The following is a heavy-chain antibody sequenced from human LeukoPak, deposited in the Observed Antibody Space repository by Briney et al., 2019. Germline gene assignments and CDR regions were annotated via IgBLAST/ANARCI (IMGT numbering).Heavy chain of an antibody. CDR3: ARGGDSSSWYWNYFDY. J-gene: IGHJ4*02. V-gene: IGHV4-39*07. CDR2: IYYSGST. Sequence: SETLSLTCTVSGGSISSSSYYWGWIRQPPGKGLEWIGSIYYSGSTYYNPSLKSRVTISVDTSKNQFSLKLSSVTAADTAVYYCARGGDSSSWYWNYFDYWGQGTLVTVSS. CDR1: GGSISSSSYY. D-gene: IGHD6-13*01.